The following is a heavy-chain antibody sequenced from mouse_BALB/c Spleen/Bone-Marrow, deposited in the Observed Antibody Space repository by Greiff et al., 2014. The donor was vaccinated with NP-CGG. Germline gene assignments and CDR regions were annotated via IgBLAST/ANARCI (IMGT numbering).Heavy chain of an antibody. CDR3: AFYYYGSSPFAC. CDR1: GFNIKDTY. V-gene: IGHV14-3*02. CDR2: IDPANGNT. J-gene: IGHJ3*01. Sequence: VQLKESGAELVKPGASVKLSCTASGFNIKDTYMHWVKQRPEQGLEWIGRIDPANGNTKYDPKFQGKATITADTSSNTAYLQLSSLTSEDTAVYYCAFYYYGSSPFACWGQGTLVTVSA. D-gene: IGHD1-1*01.